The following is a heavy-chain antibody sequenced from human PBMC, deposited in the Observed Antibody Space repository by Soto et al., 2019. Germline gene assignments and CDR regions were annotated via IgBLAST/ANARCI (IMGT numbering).Heavy chain of an antibody. D-gene: IGHD3-22*01. CDR2: ISPSGGRT. Sequence: ASVKVSCKASGFSFTRYLIHWVRQAPGLGLEWMGFISPSGGRTTSAQQFQGRIIMTRDTSTSTVYMELSSLRSEDTAVYYCATSGPHYYDSSGYYWLSYGMDVWGQGTTVTVSS. CDR1: GFSFTRYL. CDR3: ATSGPHYYDSSGYYWLSYGMDV. J-gene: IGHJ6*02. V-gene: IGHV1-46*01.